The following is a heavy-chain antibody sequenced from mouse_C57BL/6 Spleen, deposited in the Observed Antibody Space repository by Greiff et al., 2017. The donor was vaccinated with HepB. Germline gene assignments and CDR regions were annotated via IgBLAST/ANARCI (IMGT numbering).Heavy chain of an antibody. J-gene: IGHJ3*01. CDR1: GYSFTDYN. CDR2: INPNYGTT. CDR3: ARGYYYGSSPAWFAY. Sequence: EVKLLESGPELVKPGASVKISCKASGYSFTDYNMNWVKQSNGKSLEWIGVINPNYGTTSYNQKFKGKATLTVDQSSSTAYMQLNSLTSEDSAVYYCARGYYYGSSPAWFAYWGQGTLVTVSA. V-gene: IGHV1-39*01. D-gene: IGHD1-1*01.